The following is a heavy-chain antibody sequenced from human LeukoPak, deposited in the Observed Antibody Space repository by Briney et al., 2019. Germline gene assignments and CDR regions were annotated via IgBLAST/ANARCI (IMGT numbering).Heavy chain of an antibody. J-gene: IGHJ4*02. D-gene: IGHD6-19*01. Sequence: GGSLRLSCAASGFTFSSYAMSWVRQAPGKGLEWVSAISGSGGSTYYVDSVKGRFTISRDNSKNTLYLQMNSLRAEDTAVYYCAKGHSSGWYPYFDYWGQGTLVTVSS. CDR1: GFTFSSYA. CDR3: AKGHSSGWYPYFDY. V-gene: IGHV3-23*01. CDR2: ISGSGGST.